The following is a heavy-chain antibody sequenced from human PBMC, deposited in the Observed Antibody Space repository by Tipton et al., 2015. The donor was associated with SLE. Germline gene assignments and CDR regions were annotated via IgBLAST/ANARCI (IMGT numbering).Heavy chain of an antibody. D-gene: IGHD6-6*01. CDR2: IYYRGST. V-gene: IGHV4-39*01. J-gene: IGHJ2*01. CDR3: APSIAVRPRDWYFDL. Sequence: TLSLTCTVSGGSISSSSYYWGWIRQPPGKGLEWIGSIYYRGSTYYNPSLKRRVTISVDTSKNQFSLKLSSVTAADTAVYYCAPSIAVRPRDWYFDLWGRGTLVTVSS. CDR1: GGSISSSSYY.